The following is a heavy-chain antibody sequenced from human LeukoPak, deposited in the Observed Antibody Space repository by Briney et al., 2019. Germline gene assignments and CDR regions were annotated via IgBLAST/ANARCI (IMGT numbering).Heavy chain of an antibody. CDR3: AKDLSSSSWYGLFDY. D-gene: IGHD6-13*01. V-gene: IGHV3-74*01. CDR2: INSDGSST. CDR1: GFTFSSYW. J-gene: IGHJ4*02. Sequence: PGGSLRLSCAASGFTFSSYWMHWVRQAPGKGLVWVSRINSDGSSTSYADSVKGRFTISRDNSKNTLYLQMNSLRAEDTAVYYCAKDLSSSSWYGLFDYWGQGTLVTVSS.